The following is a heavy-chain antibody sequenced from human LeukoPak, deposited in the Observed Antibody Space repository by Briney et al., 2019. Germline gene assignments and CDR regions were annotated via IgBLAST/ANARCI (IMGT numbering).Heavy chain of an antibody. V-gene: IGHV3-7*01. CDR2: IKQDGYEK. Sequence: GGSLRLSCAASGFTFSGYWMSWVRQTPEKGLEWVANIKQDGYEKYHVDSVKGRFTISRDNAKNSLYLQMNSLRADDTAIYYCARDKIVGPTTLDYWGQGTLVTVSS. J-gene: IGHJ4*02. D-gene: IGHD1-26*01. CDR3: ARDKIVGPTTLDY. CDR1: GFTFSGYW.